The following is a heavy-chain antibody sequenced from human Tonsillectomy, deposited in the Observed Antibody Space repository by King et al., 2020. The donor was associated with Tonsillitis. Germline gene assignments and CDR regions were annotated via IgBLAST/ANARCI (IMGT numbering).Heavy chain of an antibody. Sequence: HVQLVESGGGLVKPGGSLRLSCAASGFTFSDYYMSWIRQAPGKGLEWVSYISSSSSYTNYADSVKGRFTISRDNAKNSLYLQMNSLRAEDTAVYYCARDSNIYYYYGSGSYYTVWGKGTTVTVSS. CDR3: ARDSNIYYYYGSGSYYTV. V-gene: IGHV3-11*05. D-gene: IGHD3-10*01. J-gene: IGHJ6*04. CDR2: ISSSSSYT. CDR1: GFTFSDYY.